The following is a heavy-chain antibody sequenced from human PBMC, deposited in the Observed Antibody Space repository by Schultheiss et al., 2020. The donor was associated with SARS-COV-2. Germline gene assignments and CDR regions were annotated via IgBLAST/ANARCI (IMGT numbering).Heavy chain of an antibody. D-gene: IGHD7-27*01. Sequence: SGPTLVKPTQTLTLTCTFSGFSLSTSGVGVGWIRQPPGKALEWLARIDWDDDKFYSTSLKTRLTISKDTSKNQVVLTMTNMDPVDTATYYCWGQSPPDYGMDVWGQGTTVTVSS. V-gene: IGHV2-70*04. J-gene: IGHJ6*02. CDR1: GFSLSTSGVG. CDR3: WGQSPPDYGMDV. CDR2: IDWDDDK.